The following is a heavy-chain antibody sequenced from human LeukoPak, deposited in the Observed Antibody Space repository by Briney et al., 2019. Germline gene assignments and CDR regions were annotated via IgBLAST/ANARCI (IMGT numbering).Heavy chain of an antibody. CDR3: RAGGDGFDI. CDR1: GFTFRSYW. D-gene: IGHD3-10*01. Sequence: TGGSLRLSCAASGFTFRSYWMSWVRQAPGKGLEWVANIKQDGSEKYYVDSVKGRFTISRDNAKNSLYLQMNSLRAGDTAVYYCRAGGDGFDIWGQGTMVTVSS. J-gene: IGHJ3*02. V-gene: IGHV3-7*01. CDR2: IKQDGSEK.